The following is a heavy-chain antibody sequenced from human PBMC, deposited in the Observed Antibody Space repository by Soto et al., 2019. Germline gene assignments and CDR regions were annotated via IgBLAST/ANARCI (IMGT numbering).Heavy chain of an antibody. CDR1: GGSVSSGSYY. V-gene: IGHV4-61*01. J-gene: IGHJ3*02. CDR3: ARDESYYYDSSGYYQI. D-gene: IGHD3-22*01. CDR2: IYYSGST. Sequence: QVQLQESGPGLVKPSETLSLTCTVSGGSVSSGSYYWSWIRQPPGKGLEWIGYIYYSGSTNYNPSLKSRVTISVDTSKNQFSPKLSSVTAADTAVYYCARDESYYYDSSGYYQIWGQGTMVTVSS.